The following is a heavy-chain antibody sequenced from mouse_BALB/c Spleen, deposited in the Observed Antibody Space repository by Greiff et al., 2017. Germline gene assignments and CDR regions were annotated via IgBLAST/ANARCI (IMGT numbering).Heavy chain of an antibody. V-gene: IGHV1-7*01. D-gene: IGHD2-10*02. CDR1: GYTFTSYW. J-gene: IGHJ2*01. CDR2: INPSTGYT. Sequence: QVQLQQSGAELAKPGASVKMSCKASGYTFTSYWMHWVKQRPGQGLEWIGYINPSTGYTEYNQKFKDKATLTADKSSSTAYMQLSSLTSEDSAVYYCARDQYGNLDYWGQGTTLTVSS. CDR3: ARDQYGNLDY.